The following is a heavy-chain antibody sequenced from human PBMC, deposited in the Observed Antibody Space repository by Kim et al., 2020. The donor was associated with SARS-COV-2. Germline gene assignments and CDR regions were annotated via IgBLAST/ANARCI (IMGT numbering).Heavy chain of an antibody. J-gene: IGHJ4*02. V-gene: IGHV3-43*01. Sequence: ADSVKGRFTISRDNSKNSLFLQMSSLRTEDTAFYYCAKVGVGARKGYFDYWGRGTLVTVSS. CDR3: AKVGVGARKGYFDY. D-gene: IGHD1-26*01.